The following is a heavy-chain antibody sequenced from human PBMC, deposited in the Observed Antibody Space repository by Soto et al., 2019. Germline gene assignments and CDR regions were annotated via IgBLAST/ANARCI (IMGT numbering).Heavy chain of an antibody. CDR1: GGSISSSSYY. CDR3: STCSGSYPWFDP. CDR2: IHYRGA. J-gene: IGHJ5*02. V-gene: IGHV4-39*01. D-gene: IGHD3-10*02. Sequence: PSETLSLTCTVSGGSISSSSYYWGWIRQPPGKGLEWIGTIHYRGAYYNSSLKSRVTISVDTSKNQFSLNLRSVTAADTAVYYCSTCSGSYPWFDPWGQGTLVTVSS.